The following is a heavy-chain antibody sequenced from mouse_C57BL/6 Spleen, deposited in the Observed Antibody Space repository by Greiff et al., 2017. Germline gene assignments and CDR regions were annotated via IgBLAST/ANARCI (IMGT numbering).Heavy chain of an antibody. Sequence: VQLKESGPGLVAPSQTLSITCTASGFSLTSYGVSWVRQPPGKGLEWLGVIWGDGSTNYPSALISRLNISKDNSKSQVYLKLNRLQTDDTATYSCAKQDDGSSYESYFDYWGQGTTLTVSS. CDR1: GFSLTSYG. CDR2: IWGDGST. J-gene: IGHJ2*01. V-gene: IGHV2-3*01. D-gene: IGHD1-1*01. CDR3: AKQDDGSSYESYFDY.